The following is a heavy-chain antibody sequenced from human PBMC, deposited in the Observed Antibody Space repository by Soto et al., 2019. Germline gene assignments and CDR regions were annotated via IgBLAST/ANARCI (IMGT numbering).Heavy chain of an antibody. Sequence: GASVKVSCKASGGTFSSYTISWVRQAPGQGLERMGRIIPILGIANYAQKFQGRVTITADKSTSTAYMELSSLRSEDTAVYYCARGAADDILTGYSDWRQGPLVTVS. CDR3: ARGAADDILTGYSD. J-gene: IGHJ4*02. D-gene: IGHD3-9*01. V-gene: IGHV1-69*02. CDR1: GGTFSSYT. CDR2: IIPILGIA.